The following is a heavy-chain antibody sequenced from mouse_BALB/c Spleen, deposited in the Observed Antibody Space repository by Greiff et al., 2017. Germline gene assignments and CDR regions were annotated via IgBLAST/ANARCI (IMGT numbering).Heavy chain of an antibody. Sequence: QVQLKQSGAELVKPGASVKLSCKASGYTFTSYYMYWVKQRPGQGLEWIGEINPSNGGTNFNEKFKSKATLTVDKSSSTAYMQLSSLTSEDSAVYYCTRPLLRLRAFAYWGQGTLVTVSA. CDR3: TRPLLRLRAFAY. D-gene: IGHD1-2*01. CDR2: INPSNGGT. J-gene: IGHJ3*01. CDR1: GYTFTSYY. V-gene: IGHV1S81*02.